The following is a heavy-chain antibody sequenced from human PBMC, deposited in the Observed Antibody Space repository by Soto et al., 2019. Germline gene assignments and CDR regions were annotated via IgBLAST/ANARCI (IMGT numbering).Heavy chain of an antibody. CDR3: ARAPSTAARPNDYYYYGMDV. V-gene: IGHV4-31*03. CDR1: GGSISSGGYY. J-gene: IGHJ6*02. Sequence: SETLSLTCTVSGGSISSGGYYWSWIRQHPGKGLEWIGYIYYSGSTYYNPSLKSRVTISVDTSKNQFSLKLSSVTAADTAVYYCARAPSTAARPNDYYYYGMDVWGQGTTVTVSS. D-gene: IGHD6-6*01. CDR2: IYYSGST.